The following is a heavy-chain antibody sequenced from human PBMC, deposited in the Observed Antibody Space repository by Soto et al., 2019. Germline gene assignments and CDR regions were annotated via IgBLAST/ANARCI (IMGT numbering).Heavy chain of an antibody. V-gene: IGHV4-34*01. CDR3: ARGHGRITMVRGVRTPRYYFDY. CDR2: INHSGST. D-gene: IGHD3-10*01. CDR1: GGSFSGYY. J-gene: IGHJ4*02. Sequence: PSETLSLTCAVYGGSFSGYYWSWIRQPPGKGLEWIGEINHSGSTNYNPSLKSRVTISVDTSKNQFSLKLSSVTAADTAVYYCARGHGRITMVRGVRTPRYYFDYWGQGTLVTVSS.